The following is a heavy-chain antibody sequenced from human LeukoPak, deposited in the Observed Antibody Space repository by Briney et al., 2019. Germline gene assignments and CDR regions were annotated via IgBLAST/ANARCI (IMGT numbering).Heavy chain of an antibody. Sequence: SETLSPTCTVSGGSISSSSYYWGWIRQPPGKGLEWIGSIYYSGSTYYNPSLKSRVTISVDTSKNQFSLKLSSVTAADTAVYYCATLNDYYDSSGYPRFGPWGQGTLVTVSS. J-gene: IGHJ5*02. CDR2: IYYSGST. V-gene: IGHV4-39*01. D-gene: IGHD3-22*01. CDR1: GGSISSSSYY. CDR3: ATLNDYYDSSGYPRFGP.